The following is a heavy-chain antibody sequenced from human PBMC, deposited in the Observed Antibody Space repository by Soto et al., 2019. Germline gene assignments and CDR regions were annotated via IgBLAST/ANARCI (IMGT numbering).Heavy chain of an antibody. CDR2: ISGSGGST. D-gene: IGHD3-10*01. CDR3: AKFCRGSTYYFDY. J-gene: IGHJ4*02. V-gene: IGHV3-23*01. CDR1: GFTFSNYA. Sequence: ESGGGLVQPGGSLRLSCAASGFTFSNYAMTWVRQAPGKGLEWVSAISGSGGSTYYADSVKGRFTISRDNSKNTLYLQMNSLRAEDTAVYYCAKFCRGSTYYFDYWGQGTLVTVSS.